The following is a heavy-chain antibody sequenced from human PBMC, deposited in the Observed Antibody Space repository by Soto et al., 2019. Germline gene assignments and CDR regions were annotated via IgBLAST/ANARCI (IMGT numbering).Heavy chain of an antibody. Sequence: GVSLRLSCAASGFTFSSYAMHWVRQAPGKGLEWVAVISYDGSNKYYADSVKGRFTISRDNSKNTLYLQMNSLRAEDTAVYYCARGGRRDTSWYYFDYWGQGTLVTVSS. CDR2: ISYDGSNK. CDR1: GFTFSSYA. CDR3: ARGGRRDTSWYYFDY. J-gene: IGHJ4*02. D-gene: IGHD2-8*02. V-gene: IGHV3-30-3*01.